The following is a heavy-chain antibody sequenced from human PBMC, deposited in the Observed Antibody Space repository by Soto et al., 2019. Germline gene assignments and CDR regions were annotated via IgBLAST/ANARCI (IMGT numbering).Heavy chain of an antibody. Sequence: NPSETLSLTCTVSGGSISSGGYYWSWIRQHPGKGLEWIGYIYYSGSTYYNPSLKSRVTISVDTSKNQFSLKLSSVTAADTAVYYCARSGPHDVYNWNYVVTGFDYWGQGTLVTVSS. J-gene: IGHJ4*02. CDR2: IYYSGST. V-gene: IGHV4-31*03. CDR3: ARSGPHDVYNWNYVVTGFDY. CDR1: GGSISSGGYY. D-gene: IGHD1-7*01.